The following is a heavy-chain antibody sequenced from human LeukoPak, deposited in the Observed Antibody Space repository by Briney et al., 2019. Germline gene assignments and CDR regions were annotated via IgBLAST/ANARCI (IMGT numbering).Heavy chain of an antibody. CDR1: GFTFSSYA. J-gene: IGHJ4*02. CDR3: AKGVYCSSTSCYSPFDY. CDR2: ISGSGGST. V-gene: IGHV3-23*01. Sequence: GGSLRLSCAASGFTFSSYAMSWVRQAPGKGLEWVSAISGSGGSTYYADSVKGRFTISRDNSKNTPYLQMNSLRAEDTAVYYCAKGVYCSSTSCYSPFDYWGQGTLVTVSS. D-gene: IGHD2-2*01.